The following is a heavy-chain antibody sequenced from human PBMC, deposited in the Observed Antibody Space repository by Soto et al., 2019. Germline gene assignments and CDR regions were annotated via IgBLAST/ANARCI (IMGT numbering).Heavy chain of an antibody. Sequence: QVQLVQSGAEVKKPGASVQVSCKTSGYTFTSYDINWVRQAPGQGLVWVGWMNTNSDDTRSAQKFRGRLTLTRDKSMRAVYMKLSNLRPDYAGVYYCAREWSAAGHFYGMDVWGQGTTVAVSS. CDR3: AREWSAAGHFYGMDV. D-gene: IGHD6-13*01. J-gene: IGHJ6*02. CDR1: GYTFTSYD. CDR2: MNTNSDDT. V-gene: IGHV1-8*01.